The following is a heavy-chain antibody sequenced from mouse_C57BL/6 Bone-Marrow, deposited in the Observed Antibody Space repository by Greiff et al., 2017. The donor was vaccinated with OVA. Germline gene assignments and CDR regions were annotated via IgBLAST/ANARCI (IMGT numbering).Heavy chain of an antibody. Sequence: VMLVESGAELARPGASVKMSCKASGYTFTSYTMHWVKQRPGQGLEWIGYINPSSGYTKYNQKFKDKATLTADKSSSTAYMQLSSLTSEDSAVYYCARDGTTVVGFDYWGQGTTLTVSS. CDR3: ARDGTTVVGFDY. J-gene: IGHJ2*01. V-gene: IGHV1-4*01. D-gene: IGHD1-1*01. CDR2: INPSSGYT. CDR1: GYTFTSYT.